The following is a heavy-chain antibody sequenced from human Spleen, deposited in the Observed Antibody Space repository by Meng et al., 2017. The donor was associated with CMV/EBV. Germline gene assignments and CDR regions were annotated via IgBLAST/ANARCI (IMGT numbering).Heavy chain of an antibody. CDR1: GFTFSNSD. V-gene: IGHV3-21*01. CDR3: ARGKGPYYDSSGYHHYFDY. J-gene: IGHJ4*02. CDR2: ISSSSSYI. Sequence: GGSLRLSCAASGFTFSNSDMNWVRQAPGKGLEWVSSISSSSSYIYYADSVKGRFTISRDNAKNSLYLQMNSLRAEDTAVYYCARGKGPYYDSSGYHHYFDYWGQGTLVTVSS. D-gene: IGHD3-22*01.